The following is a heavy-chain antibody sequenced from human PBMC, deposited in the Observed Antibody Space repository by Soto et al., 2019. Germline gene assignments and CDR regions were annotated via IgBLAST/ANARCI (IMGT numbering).Heavy chain of an antibody. J-gene: IGHJ4*02. CDR3: ARASRQLVYFDY. CDR1: GFTFSSYG. Sequence: QVQLVESGGGVVQPGRSLRLSCAASGFTFSSYGMHWVRQAPGKGLEWVAVIWYDGSNKYYADSVKGRFTISRDNSKNTLYLQMTSMRDEYTAVYYCARASRQLVYFDYWGQGTLVTVSS. V-gene: IGHV3-33*01. D-gene: IGHD6-13*01. CDR2: IWYDGSNK.